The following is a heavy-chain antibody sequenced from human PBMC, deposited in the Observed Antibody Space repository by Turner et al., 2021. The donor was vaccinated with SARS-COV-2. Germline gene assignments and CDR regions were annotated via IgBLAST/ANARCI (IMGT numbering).Heavy chain of an antibody. D-gene: IGHD6-13*01. J-gene: IGHJ4*02. CDR2: IWYDGSNK. Sequence: QVQLVESGGGVVQPGRSRRLSCAASGFPFSSYDMHWVRQAPGKVLEWVAVIWYDGSNKYYADSVKVRFTISRDNSKNTLYLQMNSLRAEDTAVYYCARQTDSSTWQTYYFDYWGQGTLVTVSS. V-gene: IGHV3-33*01. CDR3: ARQTDSSTWQTYYFDY. CDR1: GFPFSSYD.